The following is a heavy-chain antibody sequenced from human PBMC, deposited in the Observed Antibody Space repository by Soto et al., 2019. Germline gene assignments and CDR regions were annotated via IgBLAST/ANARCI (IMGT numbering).Heavy chain of an antibody. V-gene: IGHV4-34*01. D-gene: IGHD5-18*01. CDR3: ARKGYSYGPGSFDY. CDR2: INHIGST. Sequence: QVQLQQWGAGLLKPSETLSLTCAVYGGSFSGYYWSWIRQPPGKGLEWIGEINHIGSTNYNPSLKSDVTISVDTSKNQFSLKLSSVTAADTAVYYCARKGYSYGPGSFDYWGQGTLVTVSS. J-gene: IGHJ4*02. CDR1: GGSFSGYY.